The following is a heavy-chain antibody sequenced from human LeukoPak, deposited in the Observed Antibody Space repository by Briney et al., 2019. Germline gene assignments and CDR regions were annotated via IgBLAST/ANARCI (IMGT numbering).Heavy chain of an antibody. CDR3: ARGAGIIVGAPLDY. Sequence: SETLSLTCTVSGGSISSYYWSWIRQPPGKGLEWIGYIYYRGSTNYNPSLKSRVTISVDTSKNQFSLKLSSVTAADTAVYYCARGAGIIVGAPLDYWGQGTLVTVSS. J-gene: IGHJ4*02. CDR1: GGSISSYY. V-gene: IGHV4-59*01. D-gene: IGHD1-26*01. CDR2: IYYRGST.